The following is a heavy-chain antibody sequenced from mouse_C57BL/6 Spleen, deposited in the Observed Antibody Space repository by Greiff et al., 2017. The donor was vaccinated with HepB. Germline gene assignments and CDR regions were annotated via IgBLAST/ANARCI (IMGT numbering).Heavy chain of an antibody. V-gene: IGHV1-26*01. CDR3: ARPWMDVRSNDMDY. J-gene: IGHJ4*01. Sequence: EVQLQQSGPELVKPGASVKISCKASGYTFTDYYMNWVKQSHGQSLEWIGDINPNNGGTSYNQKFKGKATLTVDKSSSTAYMELRSLTSEDSAVYYCARPWMDVRSNDMDYWGQGTSVTVSA. CDR1: GYTFTDYY. D-gene: IGHD2-3*01. CDR2: INPNNGGT.